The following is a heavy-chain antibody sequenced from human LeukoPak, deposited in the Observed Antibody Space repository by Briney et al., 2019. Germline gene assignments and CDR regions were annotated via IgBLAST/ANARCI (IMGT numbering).Heavy chain of an antibody. D-gene: IGHD7-27*01. V-gene: IGHV1-8*01. CDR3: ARGPPNWGFDY. CDR1: GDTFTNHD. J-gene: IGHJ4*02. CDR2: MSPSSGHT. Sequence: ASVKVSCKASGDTFTNHDINWVRQATGQGLEWMGWMSPSSGHTGYAQKFQGRVTMTRSTSISTAYMELSSLRSKDTAVYYCARGPPNWGFDYWGQGTLVTVSS.